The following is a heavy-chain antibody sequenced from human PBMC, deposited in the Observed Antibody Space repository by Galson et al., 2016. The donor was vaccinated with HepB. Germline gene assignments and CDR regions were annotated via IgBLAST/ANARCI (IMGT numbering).Heavy chain of an antibody. V-gene: IGHV3-23*01. Sequence: AEFSFGSYPMTWVRQAPGKGLEWVSTINSIGDFTHYADSVKGRFTISRDNSKNTLYLQMNRLRADDTALYFCAREGYSSGHCGAFDIWGRGTVVAVSS. D-gene: IGHD6-19*01. CDR3: AREGYSSGHCGAFDI. CDR1: EFSFGSYP. J-gene: IGHJ3*02. CDR2: INSIGDFT.